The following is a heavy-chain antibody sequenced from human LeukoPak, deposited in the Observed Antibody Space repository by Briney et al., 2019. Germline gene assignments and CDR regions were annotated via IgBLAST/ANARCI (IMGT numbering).Heavy chain of an antibody. J-gene: IGHJ6*03. V-gene: IGHV4-4*07. CDR1: GGSIGIYY. CDR3: AREISGTYYNPLGYMDV. Sequence: PSETLSLTCTVYGGSIGIYYWNWIRQPAGKGLEWIGRIFTSGIANYNPSLKSRVTMSVDTSKNQFSLNLSSVTAADTAVYYCAREISGTYYNPLGYMDVWGKGTTVTASS. D-gene: IGHD3-10*01. CDR2: IFTSGIA.